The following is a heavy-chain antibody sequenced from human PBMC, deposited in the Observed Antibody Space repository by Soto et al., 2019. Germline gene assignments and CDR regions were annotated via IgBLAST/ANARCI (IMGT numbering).Heavy chain of an antibody. CDR3: ANFCYDSSGYQV. J-gene: IGHJ4*02. CDR2: ISYHGSNT. V-gene: IGHV3-30-3*01. Sequence: PGGSLRLSCAASGFTFSSFSMYWVRQAPGKGLEWLAGISYHGSNTYYADSVKGRFTISRDNSKNTLYLQINSLRVEDTALYYCANFCYDSSGYQVWGQGTLVTVSS. D-gene: IGHD3-22*01. CDR1: GFTFSSFS.